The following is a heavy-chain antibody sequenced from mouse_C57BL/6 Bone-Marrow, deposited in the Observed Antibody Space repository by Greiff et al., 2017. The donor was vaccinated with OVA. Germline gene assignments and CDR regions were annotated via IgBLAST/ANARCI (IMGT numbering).Heavy chain of an antibody. Sequence: QVQLKESGPGLVQPSQSLSITCTVSGFSLTSYGVHWVRQSPGKGLEWLGVIWSGGSNDYNAAFISRLSISKDNSKSQVFFKMNSRQADDTAIYYCARNFYYGSSSWFAYWGQGTLVTVSA. CDR2: IWSGGSN. D-gene: IGHD1-1*01. V-gene: IGHV2-2*01. CDR3: ARNFYYGSSSWFAY. J-gene: IGHJ3*01. CDR1: GFSLTSYG.